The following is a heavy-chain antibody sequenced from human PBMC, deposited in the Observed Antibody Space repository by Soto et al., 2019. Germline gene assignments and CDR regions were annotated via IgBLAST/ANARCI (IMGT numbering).Heavy chain of an antibody. CDR2: VVVGSGNT. D-gene: IGHD1-1*01. CDR1: GFTLTSSA. V-gene: IGHV1-58*01. J-gene: IGHJ6*02. Sequence: GAPGKGSCKASGFTLTSSAVQWGRQARGQSLEWIGWVVVGSGNTNYAQKFQERVTITRDMSTSTAYMELSSLRSEDTAVYYCAADPPKYNWNDATYYYYYYGMDVWGQGTTVTVSS. CDR3: AADPPKYNWNDATYYYYYYGMDV.